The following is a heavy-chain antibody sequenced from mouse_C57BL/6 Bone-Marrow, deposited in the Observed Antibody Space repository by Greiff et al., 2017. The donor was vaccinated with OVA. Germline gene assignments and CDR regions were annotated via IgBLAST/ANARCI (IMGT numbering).Heavy chain of an antibody. CDR3: ARGDYDRWYFDV. CDR2: FHPYNDDT. J-gene: IGHJ1*03. D-gene: IGHD2-4*01. Sequence: VNVVESGAELVKPGASVKMSCKASGYTFTTYPIEWMKQNHGKSLEWIGNFHPYNDDTKYNEKFKGKATLTVEKSSSTVYLELSRLTSDDSAVYYCARGDYDRWYFDVWGTGTTVTVSS. CDR1: GYTFTTYP. V-gene: IGHV1-47*01.